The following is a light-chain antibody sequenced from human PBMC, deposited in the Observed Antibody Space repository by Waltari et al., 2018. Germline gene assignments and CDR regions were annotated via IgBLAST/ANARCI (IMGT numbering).Light chain of an antibody. CDR2: EGS. J-gene: IGLJ3*02. CDR3: CSYAGSRV. Sequence: QSALTQPAPLSGSPGQSIPISCPGPSLDVGLYNLVSWYQQHPGKAPKLMIYEGSKRPSGVSNRFSGSKSGNTASLTISGLQAEDEADYYCCSYAGSRVFGGGTKLTVL. V-gene: IGLV2-23*01. CDR1: SLDVGLYNL.